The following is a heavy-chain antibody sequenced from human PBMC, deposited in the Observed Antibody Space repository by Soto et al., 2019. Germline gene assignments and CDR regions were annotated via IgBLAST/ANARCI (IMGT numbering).Heavy chain of an antibody. Sequence: GASVKVSCKASGYTFTSYGISWVRQVPGQGLEWMGWISAYNGNTNYAQKLQGRVTMTTDTSTSTAYMELRSLRSDDTAVYYCARWASLFNWFDPWGQGPLGTVSS. CDR2: ISAYNGNT. CDR3: ARWASLFNWFDP. CDR1: GYTFTSYG. V-gene: IGHV1-18*04. J-gene: IGHJ5*02.